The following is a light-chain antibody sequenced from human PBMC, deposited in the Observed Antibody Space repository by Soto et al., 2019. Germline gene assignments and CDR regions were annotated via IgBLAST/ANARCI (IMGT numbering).Light chain of an antibody. J-gene: IGKJ2*01. CDR3: QQCNDWPHT. Sequence: EIVMTQSPATLSVSPGERXXLSXXASQSVSSNLAWYQQKPGQAPRLLIYGASTRATGIPARFSGRGSGTEFTLTISSLQSEDCAVXYCQQCNDWPHTFGQGTKLEIK. CDR2: GAS. V-gene: IGKV3-15*01. CDR1: QSVSSN.